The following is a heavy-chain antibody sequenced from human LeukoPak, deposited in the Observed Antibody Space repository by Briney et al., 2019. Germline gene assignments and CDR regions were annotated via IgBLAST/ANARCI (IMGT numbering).Heavy chain of an antibody. V-gene: IGHV3-23*01. Sequence: GRSLRLSCVVSGITVSNYGMSWVRQAPGKGLEWVAGISGSGGGTHYADSVKGRFTISRDNPRNTLYLQMNSLRPEDTAVYFCAKRGVVIRVILVGFHKEAYYFDSWGQGALVTVSS. CDR3: AKRGVVIRVILVGFHKEAYYFDS. J-gene: IGHJ4*02. CDR1: GITVSNYG. CDR2: ISGSGGGT. D-gene: IGHD3-22*01.